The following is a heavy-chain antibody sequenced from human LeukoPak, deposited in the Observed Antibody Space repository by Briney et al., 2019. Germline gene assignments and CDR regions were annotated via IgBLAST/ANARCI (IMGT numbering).Heavy chain of an antibody. CDR1: GYTFTSYG. J-gene: IGHJ3*02. CDR2: ISAYNGNT. V-gene: IGHV1-18*01. CDR3: ARDITIFGVVTDDAFDI. D-gene: IGHD3-3*01. Sequence: ASVKVSCKASGYTFTSYGISWVRQAPGQGLEWMGWISAYNGNTNYAQKLQGRVTMTTDTSTSTAYMELRSLRSDDTAVYYCARDITIFGVVTDDAFDIWGQGTMVTVSS.